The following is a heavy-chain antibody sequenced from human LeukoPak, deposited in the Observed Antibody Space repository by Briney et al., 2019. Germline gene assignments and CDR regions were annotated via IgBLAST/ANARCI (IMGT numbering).Heavy chain of an antibody. CDR2: IWYDGTYQ. CDR3: ARADCTISCYAPDY. Sequence: GGSLRLSCAASGFTFSSYGMHWVRQAPGKGLEWVAIIWYDGTYQYYADSVKGRFTISRDNSKNTVYLQMNSLRAEDTAVYYCARADCTISCYAPDYRGQGTLVTVSS. CDR1: GFTFSSYG. D-gene: IGHD2-2*01. J-gene: IGHJ4*02. V-gene: IGHV3-33*01.